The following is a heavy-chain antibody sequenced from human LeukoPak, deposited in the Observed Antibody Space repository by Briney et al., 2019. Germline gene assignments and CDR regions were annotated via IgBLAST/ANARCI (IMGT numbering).Heavy chain of an antibody. CDR2: IIPILGIA. CDR3: ARVRCSGGSCYSANDAFDI. V-gene: IGHV1-69*04. CDR1: GGTFSSYA. D-gene: IGHD2-15*01. Sequence: GSSVKVSCKASGGTFSSYAISWVRQAPGQGLEWMGRIIPILGIANYAQKFQGRVTITADKSTSTAYMELSRLRSDDTAVYYCARVRCSGGSCYSANDAFDIWGQGTMVTVSS. J-gene: IGHJ3*02.